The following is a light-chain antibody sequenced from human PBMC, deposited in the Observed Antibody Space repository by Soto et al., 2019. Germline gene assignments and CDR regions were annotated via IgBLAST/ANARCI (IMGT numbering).Light chain of an antibody. CDR3: QQYNNLPYT. V-gene: IGKV3-15*01. Sequence: EIVMTQSPATLSVSPGERATLSCRASQSVSSNLAWYQQKPGQAPRLLIYGASTRATGIPVRFSGSGSGTDFTLTISSLQSEDFAVYYCQQYNNLPYTFGQGTKLEIK. J-gene: IGKJ2*01. CDR1: QSVSSN. CDR2: GAS.